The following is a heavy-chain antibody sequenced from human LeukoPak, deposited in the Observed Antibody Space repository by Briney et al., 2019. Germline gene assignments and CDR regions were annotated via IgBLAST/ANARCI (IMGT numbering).Heavy chain of an antibody. Sequence: PGGSLRLSCAASGFTFSTYWMHWVRQAPGKGLVWVSRINSDGSSTSYADSVKGRFTISRDNAKNSLYLQMNSLRAEDTAVYYCASDTDTPYYFDYWGQGTLVTVSS. D-gene: IGHD5-18*01. CDR3: ASDTDTPYYFDY. CDR2: INSDGSST. V-gene: IGHV3-74*01. J-gene: IGHJ4*02. CDR1: GFTFSTYW.